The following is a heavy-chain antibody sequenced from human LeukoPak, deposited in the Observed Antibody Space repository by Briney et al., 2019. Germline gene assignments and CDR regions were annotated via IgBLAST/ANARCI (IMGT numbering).Heavy chain of an antibody. CDR3: VSSRYSSSWFDY. V-gene: IGHV1-24*01. D-gene: IGHD6-13*01. J-gene: IGHJ4*02. Sequence: ASVKVSCKVSGYTLTELSMHWVRQAPGKGLEWMGGFDPEDGETIYAQKFQGRVTMTEDTSTDTAYMELSSLRSEDTAVYYCVSSRYSSSWFDYWGQGTLVTVSS. CDR2: FDPEDGET. CDR1: GYTLTELS.